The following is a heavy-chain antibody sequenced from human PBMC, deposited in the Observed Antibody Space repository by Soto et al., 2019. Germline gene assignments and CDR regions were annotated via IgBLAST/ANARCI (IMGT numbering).Heavy chain of an antibody. J-gene: IGHJ5*02. CDR1: GASISGFY. D-gene: IGHD1-1*01. Sequence: SETLSLTCTVSGASISGFYWSWIRKSAGKGLEWIGRIYATGTTDYNPSLKSRVMMSVDTSKKQFSLRLRSVTAADTAVYYCVRDGTKTLRDWFDPWGQGISVTVS. CDR2: IYATGTT. CDR3: VRDGTKTLRDWFDP. V-gene: IGHV4-4*07.